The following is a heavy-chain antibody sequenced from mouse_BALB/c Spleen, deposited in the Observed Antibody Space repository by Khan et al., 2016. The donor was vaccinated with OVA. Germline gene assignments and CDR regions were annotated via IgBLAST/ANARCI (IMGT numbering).Heavy chain of an antibody. J-gene: IGHJ1*01. Sequence: MQLEESGAELVKPGASVKLSCTASGFNIKDTYMHWVKQRPEKGLEWIGRIAPANGNTKYDQNFQDKATITADTSSNISYLQLSSLTSEEAAVYYGANPTYDPQNFDVWGAGTTVTVSS. V-gene: IGHV14-3*02. CDR2: IAPANGNT. CDR3: ANPTYDPQNFDV. CDR1: GFNIKDTY. D-gene: IGHD2-3*01.